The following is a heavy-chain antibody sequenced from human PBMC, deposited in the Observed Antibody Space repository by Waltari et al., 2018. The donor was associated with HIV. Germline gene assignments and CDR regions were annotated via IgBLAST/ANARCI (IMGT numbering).Heavy chain of an antibody. Sequence: QVHLVESGGGVVQPGRSLRLSCEASGFTFGNYGMHWVRQAPGKVLEWVAGIGYYGSNKYYRDSLKGRFTISRDNSKNTLYLQMNSLRAEDTAVYYCVRNRIVQQILGGMDVWGQGTTVTVSS. V-gene: IGHV3-33*01. CDR3: VRNRIVQQILGGMDV. J-gene: IGHJ6*02. CDR1: GFTFGNYG. CDR2: IGYYGSNK. D-gene: IGHD6-13*01.